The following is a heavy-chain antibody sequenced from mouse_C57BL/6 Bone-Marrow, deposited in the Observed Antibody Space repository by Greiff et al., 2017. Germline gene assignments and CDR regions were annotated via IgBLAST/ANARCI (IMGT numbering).Heavy chain of an antibody. CDR2: IDPSDSYT. CDR1: GYTFTSYW. D-gene: IGHD2-5*01. Sequence: VQLQQSGAELVMPGASVKLSCKASGYTFTSYWMHWVKQRPGQGLEWIGEIDPSDSYTNYNQKFKGKATLTVDKYSSPVYLQLSSMRSEDAAVDYCARENSSNYGGYFDVWGTGTTVTVSS. V-gene: IGHV1-69*01. J-gene: IGHJ1*03. CDR3: ARENSSNYGGYFDV.